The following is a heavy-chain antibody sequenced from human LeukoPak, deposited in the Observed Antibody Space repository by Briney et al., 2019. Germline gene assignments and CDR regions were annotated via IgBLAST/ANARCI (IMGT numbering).Heavy chain of an antibody. CDR2: IYHSGST. V-gene: IGHV4-38-2*02. CDR3: ARLYCSSTSCYFAFDI. CDR1: GYSISSGYY. J-gene: IGHJ3*02. Sequence: MSSETLSLTCTVSGYSISSGYYWGWIRQPPGKGLEWIGSIYHSGSTYYNPSLKSRVTISVDTSKNQFSLKLSSVTAADTAVYYCARLYCSSTSCYFAFDIWGQGTMVTVSS. D-gene: IGHD2-2*01.